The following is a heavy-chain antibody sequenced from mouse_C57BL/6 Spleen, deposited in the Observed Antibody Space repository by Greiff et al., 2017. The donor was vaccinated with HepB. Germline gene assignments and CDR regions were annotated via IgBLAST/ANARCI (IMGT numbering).Heavy chain of an antibody. CDR2: IDPEDGDT. V-gene: IGHV14-1*01. D-gene: IGHD1-1*01. Sequence: EVQLQQSGAELVRPGASVKLSCTASGFNIKDYYMHWVKQRPEQGLEWIGRIDPEDGDTEYAPKFQGKATMTADTSSNTAYLQLSSLTSEDTAVYYCTKGFPDYYGSSSPHYYAMDYWGQGTSVTVSS. CDR1: GFNIKDYY. J-gene: IGHJ4*01. CDR3: TKGFPDYYGSSSPHYYAMDY.